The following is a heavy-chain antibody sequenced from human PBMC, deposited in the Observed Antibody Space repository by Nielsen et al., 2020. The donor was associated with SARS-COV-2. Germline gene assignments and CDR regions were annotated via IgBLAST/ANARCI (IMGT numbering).Heavy chain of an antibody. CDR2: ISWNSGSI. CDR1: EFAFSSSA. V-gene: IGHV3-9*01. Sequence: GGSLRLSCAASEFAFSSSAMSWVRQAPGKGLEWVSGISWNSGSIGYADSVKGRFTISRDNAKSSLYLQMNSLRAEDTALYYCAKVALHDSSGRDYWGQGTLVTVSS. D-gene: IGHD6-19*01. CDR3: AKVALHDSSGRDY. J-gene: IGHJ4*02.